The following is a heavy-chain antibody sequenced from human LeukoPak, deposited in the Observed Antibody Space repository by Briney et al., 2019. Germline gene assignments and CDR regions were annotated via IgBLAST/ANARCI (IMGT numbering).Heavy chain of an antibody. CDR1: GFTFSSYG. V-gene: IGHV3-33*01. CDR2: IWYDGSNK. D-gene: IGHD3-9*01. J-gene: IGHJ4*02. Sequence: GRSLRLTCAASGFTFSSYGMHWVRQAPGKGLEWVAVIWYDGSNKYYADSVKGRFTISRDNSKNTLYLQMNSLRAEDTAVYYCARDVRYFDWLSLFDYWGQGTLVTVSS. CDR3: ARDVRYFDWLSLFDY.